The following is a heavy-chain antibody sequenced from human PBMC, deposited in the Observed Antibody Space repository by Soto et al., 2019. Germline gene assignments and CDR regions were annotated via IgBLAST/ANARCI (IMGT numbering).Heavy chain of an antibody. J-gene: IGHJ6*02. D-gene: IGHD2-8*01. CDR1: GGTFSSYA. CDR3: ARDWRYCTNGVCYTDYYYYGMDV. V-gene: IGHV1-69*13. Sequence: SVKVSCKASGGTFSSYAISWVRQAPGQGLEWMGGIIPIFGTANYAQKFQGRVTITADESTSTAYMELSSLRSEDTAVYYCARDWRYCTNGVCYTDYYYYGMDVWGHGTTVTVSS. CDR2: IIPIFGTA.